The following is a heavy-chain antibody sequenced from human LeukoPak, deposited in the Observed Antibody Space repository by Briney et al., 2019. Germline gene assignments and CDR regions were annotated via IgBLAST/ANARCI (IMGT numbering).Heavy chain of an antibody. CDR3: AKSTTAGTRWFDP. J-gene: IGHJ5*02. CDR2: ISGSDGGT. Sequence: PGGSLRLSCAASGFAFSSYAMSWVRQAPGKGLECVSAISGSDGGTYYADSVKGRFTISRDNSKNTLYLQMSTLRAEDTAVYYCAKSTTAGTRWFDPWGQGTLVTVSS. CDR1: GFAFSSYA. D-gene: IGHD6-13*01. V-gene: IGHV3-23*01.